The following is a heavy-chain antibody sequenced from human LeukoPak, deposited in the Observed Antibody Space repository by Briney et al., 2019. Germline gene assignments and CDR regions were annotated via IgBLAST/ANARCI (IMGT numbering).Heavy chain of an antibody. D-gene: IGHD5-18*01. Sequence: ASVKVSCKASGYTFTSYYMHWVRQAPGQGLEWMGIINPSGGSTSYAQKLQGRVTMTTDTSTSTAYMELRSLRSDDTAVYYCARAGTAMAYNWFDPWGQGTLVTVSS. V-gene: IGHV1-46*01. CDR2: INPSGGST. CDR1: GYTFTSYY. CDR3: ARAGTAMAYNWFDP. J-gene: IGHJ5*02.